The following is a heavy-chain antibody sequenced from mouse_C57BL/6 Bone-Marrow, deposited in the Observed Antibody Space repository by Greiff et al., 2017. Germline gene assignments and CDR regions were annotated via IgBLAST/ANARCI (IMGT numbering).Heavy chain of an antibody. CDR2: IYPYTDGT. V-gene: IGHV1-14*01. J-gene: IGHJ4*01. CDR1: GYTFTSYV. CDR3: ARLAYYYDCYYAMDY. D-gene: IGHD2-4*01. Sequence: VQLQQSGPELVKPGASVKMSCKASGYTFTSYVMHWVKQKPGQGLEWIGYIYPYTDGTKYNEKFKRKATLTSDKSSSTAYMVLSSLTSEDSAVYYCARLAYYYDCYYAMDYWGQGTSVTVSS.